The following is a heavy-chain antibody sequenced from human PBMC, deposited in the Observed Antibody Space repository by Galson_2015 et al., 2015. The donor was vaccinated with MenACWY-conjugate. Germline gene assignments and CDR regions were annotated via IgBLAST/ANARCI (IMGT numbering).Heavy chain of an antibody. D-gene: IGHD3-10*01. CDR3: ARGPYYYGSGSSNWFDP. V-gene: IGHV5-10-1*01. Sequence: QSGAEVKKPGESLRISCKGSGSSFTSYWISWVRQMPGKGLEWMGRIDPSDSYTNYSPSFQGHVTMSADKSISTAYLQWSSLKASDTAMYYCARGPYYYGSGSSNWFDPWGQGTLVTVSS. J-gene: IGHJ5*02. CDR1: GSSFTSYW. CDR2: IDPSDSYT.